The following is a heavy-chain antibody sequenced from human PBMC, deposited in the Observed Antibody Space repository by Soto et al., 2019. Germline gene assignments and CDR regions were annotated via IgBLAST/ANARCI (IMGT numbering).Heavy chain of an antibody. CDR2: ISYDGSNK. V-gene: IGHV3-30-3*01. CDR3: AREEGGSGSYYNPRYYYYYGMDV. J-gene: IGHJ6*02. D-gene: IGHD3-10*01. Sequence: PGGSLRLSCAASGFTFSSYAMHWVRQAPGKGLEWVAVISYDGSNKYYADSVKGRFTISRDNSKNTLYLQMNSLRAEDTAVYYCAREEGGSGSYYNPRYYYYYGMDVWGQGTTVTVSS. CDR1: GFTFSSYA.